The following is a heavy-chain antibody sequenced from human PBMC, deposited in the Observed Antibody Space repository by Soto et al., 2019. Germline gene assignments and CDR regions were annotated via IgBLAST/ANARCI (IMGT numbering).Heavy chain of an antibody. D-gene: IGHD1-26*01. J-gene: IGHJ3*02. V-gene: IGHV3-21*01. CDR2: ITSSTSYI. CDR3: ARAIGYAFDI. Sequence: GGSLRLSCAASGFTFSSYSMNWVRQAPGKGLEWVSSITSSTSYIYYADSMKGRFTISRDNAKNSLYLQMNSLRAEDTAVYFCARAIGYAFDIWGQGTMVTVSS. CDR1: GFTFSSYS.